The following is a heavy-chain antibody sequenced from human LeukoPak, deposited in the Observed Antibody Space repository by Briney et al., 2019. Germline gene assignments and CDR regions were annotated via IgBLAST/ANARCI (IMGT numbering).Heavy chain of an antibody. D-gene: IGHD3-3*01. V-gene: IGHV4-39*01. CDR2: IYYSGST. CDR1: GGSISSSSYY. CDR3: ARGGPRITIFGVVIMEGSEYNWFDP. J-gene: IGHJ5*02. Sequence: PSETLSLTCTVSGGSISSSSYYWGWIRQPPGKGLEWIGSIYYSGSTYYNPSLKSRVTISVDTSKNQFSLKLSSVTAADTAEYYCARGGPRITIFGVVIMEGSEYNWFDPWGQGTLVTVSS.